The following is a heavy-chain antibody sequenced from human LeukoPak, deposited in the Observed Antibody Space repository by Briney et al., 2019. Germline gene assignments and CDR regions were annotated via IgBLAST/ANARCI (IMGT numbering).Heavy chain of an antibody. V-gene: IGHV3-66*01. D-gene: IGHD3-10*01. CDR1: GFTFSNSG. Sequence: GGSLRLSCAASGFTFSNSGMSWVRQAPGRGLECVSVIYSGGSTYYADSVKGRFTISRDNSKNTLYLQMNSLRAEDTAVYYCAGGSGSPSLFDYWGQGTLVTVSS. J-gene: IGHJ4*02. CDR3: AGGSGSPSLFDY. CDR2: IYSGGST.